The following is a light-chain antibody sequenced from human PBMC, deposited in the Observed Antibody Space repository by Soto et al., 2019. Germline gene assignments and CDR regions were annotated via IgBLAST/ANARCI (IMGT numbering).Light chain of an antibody. CDR1: SSDIGSYNY. CDR3: CTYAGSYLWV. J-gene: IGLJ3*02. Sequence: QSALTQPRSVSGSPGQSVTISCIGTSSDIGSYNYVSWYQQHPGKAPKLMIYDVSKRPSGVPDRFSGSKSGNTASLTISGLQTEDEADYYCCTYAGSYLWVFGGGTKLTVL. CDR2: DVS. V-gene: IGLV2-11*01.